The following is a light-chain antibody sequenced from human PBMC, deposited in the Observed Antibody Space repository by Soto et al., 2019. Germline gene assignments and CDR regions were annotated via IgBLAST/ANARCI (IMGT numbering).Light chain of an antibody. Sequence: EIVLTQSPGTLSLSPGERATLSCGASQSVSSNYLAWYQQKPGQAPRLLIYGASTRATGVPDRFSGSGSGTDFTLTVSRLEPEDFAVYHCQQYGSLSWTFGQGTKVDIK. J-gene: IGKJ1*01. CDR1: QSVSSNY. V-gene: IGKV3-20*01. CDR3: QQYGSLSWT. CDR2: GAS.